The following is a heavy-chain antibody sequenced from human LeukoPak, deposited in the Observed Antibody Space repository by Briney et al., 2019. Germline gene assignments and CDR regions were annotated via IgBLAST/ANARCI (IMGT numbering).Heavy chain of an antibody. V-gene: IGHV3-30*02. D-gene: IGHD3-22*01. CDR3: ARDNYYYDSSGYYQRFDY. CDR2: IQYDGSRK. Sequence: GGSLRLSCATSGFTFSTSDMHWVRQAPGKGLEWVSFIQYDGSRKNYVDSVKGRFTISRDNAKNSLYLQMNSLRAEDTAVYYCARDNYYYDSSGYYQRFDYWGQGTLVTVSS. J-gene: IGHJ4*02. CDR1: GFTFSTSD.